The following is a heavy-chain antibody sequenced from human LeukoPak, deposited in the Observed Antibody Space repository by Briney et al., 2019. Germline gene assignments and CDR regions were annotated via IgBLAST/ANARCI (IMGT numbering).Heavy chain of an antibody. CDR2: ISAYNGNT. V-gene: IGHV1-18*01. CDR3: VRGLVPAAICWWFDP. J-gene: IGHJ5*02. D-gene: IGHD2-2*02. Sequence: GASVKVSCKASGYTFTSYGISWVRQAPGQGLEWMGWISAYNGNTNYAQKLQGRVTMTTDTSTSTAYMELRSLRSDDTAVYYCVRGLVPAAICWWFDPWGQGTLVTVSS. CDR1: GYTFTSYG.